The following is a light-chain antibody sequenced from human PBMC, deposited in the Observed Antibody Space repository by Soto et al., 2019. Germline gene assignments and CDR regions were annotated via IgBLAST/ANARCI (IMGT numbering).Light chain of an antibody. CDR2: DAS. J-gene: IGKJ5*01. V-gene: IGKV1-16*02. CDR3: QQYSTSPIT. Sequence: DIQMTQSPSSLSASVGDRVTITCRASQGISNYLAWSQQKPGKAPKSLIYDASSLRSGVPSKFSGSGFGTEFTLTISSLQPEDFATYYCQQYSTSPITFGQGTRLQIK. CDR1: QGISNY.